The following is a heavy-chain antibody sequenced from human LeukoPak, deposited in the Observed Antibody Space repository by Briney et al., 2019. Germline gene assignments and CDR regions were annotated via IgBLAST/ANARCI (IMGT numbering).Heavy chain of an antibody. Sequence: GGSLRLSCAASGFTFSSYGMHWVRQAPGKGLEWVAVIWYDGSNKYYADSVKGRFTISRDNSKNTLYLQMDSLRAEDTAVYYCARDGNGMDVWGQGTTVTVSS. V-gene: IGHV3-33*01. J-gene: IGHJ6*02. CDR1: GFTFSSYG. CDR3: ARDGNGMDV. CDR2: IWYDGSNK. D-gene: IGHD1-26*01.